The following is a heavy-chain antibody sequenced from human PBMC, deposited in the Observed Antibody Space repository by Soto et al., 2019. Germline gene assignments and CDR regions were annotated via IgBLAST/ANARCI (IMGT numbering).Heavy chain of an antibody. CDR1: GDSISSGDYY. V-gene: IGHV4-30-4*01. D-gene: IGHD3-10*01. Sequence: SETLSLTCTVSGDSISSGDYYWSWVRQSPGKGLEWIGCIYYSGTTYYNPSLETRLTMSVDTSKNQFSLTLTSVTAADTAVYYCARQGFGVLHGLVDVWGQGTTVTVSS. J-gene: IGHJ6*02. CDR3: ARQGFGVLHGLVDV. CDR2: IYYSGTT.